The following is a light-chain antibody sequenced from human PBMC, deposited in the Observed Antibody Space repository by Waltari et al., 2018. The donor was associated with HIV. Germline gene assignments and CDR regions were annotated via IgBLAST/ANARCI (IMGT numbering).Light chain of an antibody. Sequence: SSVLTQPPSVSVAPGQTARLTWGGDNIGSKTGHWYQQKPGQAPLVVVYDDRDRPSGIPERFSGSNSGNTATLTINRVEAGDEADYYCQVWDTISDHRVFGGGTKLTVL. CDR3: QVWDTISDHRV. J-gene: IGLJ2*01. CDR2: DDR. CDR1: NIGSKT. V-gene: IGLV3-21*02.